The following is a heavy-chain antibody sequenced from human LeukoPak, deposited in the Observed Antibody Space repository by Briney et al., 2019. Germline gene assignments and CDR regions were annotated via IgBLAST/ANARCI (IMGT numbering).Heavy chain of an antibody. D-gene: IGHD3-22*01. V-gene: IGHV4-39*01. CDR3: ARLGAGDSSGYYLGLYYFDY. CDR2: IYYSGST. J-gene: IGHJ4*02. Sequence: SETLSLTCTVSGGSISSYYWSWIRQPPGKGLEWIGTIYYSGSTYYNPSLKSRVTISVDTSKNQFSLKLSSVTAADTAVYYCARLGAGDSSGYYLGLYYFDYWGQGTLVTVSS. CDR1: GGSISSYY.